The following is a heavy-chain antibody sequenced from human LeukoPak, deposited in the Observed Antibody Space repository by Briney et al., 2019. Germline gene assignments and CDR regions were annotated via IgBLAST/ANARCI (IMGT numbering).Heavy chain of an antibody. J-gene: IGHJ3*02. CDR1: GGSFSGYY. D-gene: IGHD3-10*01. V-gene: IGHV4-34*01. Sequence: PSETLSLTCAVYGGSFSGYYWSWMRQPPGKGLEWIGEINHRGSTNYNPSLKSRVTISVDTSKNQFSLKLSSVTAADTAVYYCARREYYGSGSYYNMYAFDIWGQGTMVTVSS. CDR3: ARREYYGSGSYYNMYAFDI. CDR2: INHRGST.